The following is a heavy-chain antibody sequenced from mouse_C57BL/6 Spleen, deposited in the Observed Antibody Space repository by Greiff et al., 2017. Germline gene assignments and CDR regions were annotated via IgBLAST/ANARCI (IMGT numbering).Heavy chain of an antibody. CDR3: ARGEGVDSYGYFDY. CDR1: GYAFTNYL. Sequence: VQLQQSGAELVRPGTSVKVSCKASGYAFTNYLIEWVKQRPGQGLEWIGVINPGSGGTNYNEKFKGKATLTADKSSSTAYMQLSSLTSEDSAVYFCARGEGVDSYGYFDYWGQGTTLTVSS. D-gene: IGHD3-3*01. CDR2: INPGSGGT. V-gene: IGHV1-54*01. J-gene: IGHJ2*01.